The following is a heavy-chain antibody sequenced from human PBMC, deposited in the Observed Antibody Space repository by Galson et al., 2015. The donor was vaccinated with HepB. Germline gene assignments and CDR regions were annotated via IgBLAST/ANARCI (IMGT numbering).Heavy chain of an antibody. CDR2: ISPYNGNT. CDR3: AKSTVTTLWGFWYFDL. Sequence: SVKVSCKASGYSFINFGISWVRQAPGQGLEWLGWISPYNGNTNFAQKFQDRVTLTTDTSTNTAYMGLRSLRSDDPAVYYCAKSTVTTLWGFWYFDLWGRGSLLTVSS. J-gene: IGHJ2*01. CDR1: GYSFINFG. V-gene: IGHV1-18*01. D-gene: IGHD4-17*01.